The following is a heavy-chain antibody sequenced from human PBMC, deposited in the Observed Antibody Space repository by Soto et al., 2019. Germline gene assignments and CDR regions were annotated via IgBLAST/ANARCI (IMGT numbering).Heavy chain of an antibody. D-gene: IGHD6-25*01. J-gene: IGHJ6*02. Sequence: QVPLVQSGAEVKKPGASVKVSCKASGYTFTSYGISWVRQAPGHGLEWMGWISAYNGNTNYAQKLQGRVTMTRDTATSTASRELRSLRSDDTAVYYCARINRGAALNYYYYGMDVWGQGTTVTVSS. CDR1: GYTFTSYG. V-gene: IGHV1-18*01. CDR3: ARINRGAALNYYYYGMDV. CDR2: ISAYNGNT.